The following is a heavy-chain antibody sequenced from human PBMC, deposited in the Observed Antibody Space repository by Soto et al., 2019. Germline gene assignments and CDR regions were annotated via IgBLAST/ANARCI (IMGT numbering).Heavy chain of an antibody. V-gene: IGHV1-18*01. J-gene: IGHJ4*02. CDR2: ISAYNGNR. CDR3: ARDLGQQLFDY. CDR1: GYTFTSYG. D-gene: IGHD6-13*01. Sequence: ASVKVSCKASGYTFTSYGISWVRQAPGQGLEWMGWISAYNGNRKYAQKLQGRVSMTTDTSTSTAYMELRSLRSDDTAVYYCARDLGQQLFDYWGQGTLVTVSS.